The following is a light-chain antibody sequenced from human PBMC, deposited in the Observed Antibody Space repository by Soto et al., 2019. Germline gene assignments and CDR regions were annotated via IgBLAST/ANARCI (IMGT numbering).Light chain of an antibody. V-gene: IGKV1-8*01. J-gene: IGKJ4*01. CDR2: AAS. CDR1: QGLSSY. CDR3: LQHRSYPLT. Sequence: AIRMTQSPSSLSASTVERLNIXSWASQGLSSYLAWFQQKPGKVPQRLIYAASTLQSGVPSRFSGSGSGTEFTLTISSLQPEDFATYYCLQHRSYPLTFGGGTKVDIK.